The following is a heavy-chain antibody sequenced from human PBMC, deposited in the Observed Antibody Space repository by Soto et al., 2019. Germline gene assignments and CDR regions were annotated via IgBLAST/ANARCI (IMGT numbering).Heavy chain of an antibody. Sequence: SGGSLRLSCAASGFTVSSDYMSWVRQAPGKGLEWVSVIYTSGSTYYADSVKGRFTFSRDNSKNTLYLQMNSLRAEDTAVYYCARAYGGNPALFGPWGQGTLVTVSS. CDR3: ARAYGGNPALFGP. CDR2: IYTSGST. V-gene: IGHV3-66*03. J-gene: IGHJ5*02. CDR1: GFTVSSDY. D-gene: IGHD3-10*01.